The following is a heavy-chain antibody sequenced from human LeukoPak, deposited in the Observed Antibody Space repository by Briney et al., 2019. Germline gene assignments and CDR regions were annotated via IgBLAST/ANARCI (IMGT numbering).Heavy chain of an antibody. CDR3: ARVEWATWELPRGRDAFDI. D-gene: IGHD1-26*01. Sequence: PSETLSLTCTVSGDSITDDYYTWIRQPAGKGLEWIGRIHSGGTTNYNPSLMSRVTLSIDKSKKYISLILTSVTAADTALYYCARVEWATWELPRGRDAFDIWGQGTMVTVSS. J-gene: IGHJ3*02. CDR1: GDSITDDY. CDR2: IHSGGTT. V-gene: IGHV4-4*07.